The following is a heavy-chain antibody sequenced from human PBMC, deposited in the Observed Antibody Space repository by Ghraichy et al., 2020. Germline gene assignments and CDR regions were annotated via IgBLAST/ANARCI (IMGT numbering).Heavy chain of an antibody. V-gene: IGHV1-3*01. D-gene: IGHD3-3*01. CDR1: GYTFTSYA. Sequence: ASVKVSCKASGYTFTSYAMHWVRQAPGQRLEWMGWINAGNGNTKYSQKFQGRVTITRDTSASTAYMELSSLRSEDTAVYYCARGATALEWLLYDYYYMDVWGKGTTVTVSS. J-gene: IGHJ6*03. CDR2: INAGNGNT. CDR3: ARGATALEWLLYDYYYMDV.